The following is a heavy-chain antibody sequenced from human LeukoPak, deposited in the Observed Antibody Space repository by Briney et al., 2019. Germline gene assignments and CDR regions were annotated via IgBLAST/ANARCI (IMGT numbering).Heavy chain of an antibody. D-gene: IGHD4-23*01. Sequence: GGSLRLSCAASGFTFNTYAMSWVRQAPGKGLHWVAAISGRGDRTMYAESVKGRFTISRDNSKNTVYLQMNSLRAEGTAIYYCAKNFRGYGGSFDYWGQGALVSVSS. V-gene: IGHV3-23*01. CDR2: ISGRGDRT. CDR1: GFTFNTYA. J-gene: IGHJ4*02. CDR3: AKNFRGYGGSFDY.